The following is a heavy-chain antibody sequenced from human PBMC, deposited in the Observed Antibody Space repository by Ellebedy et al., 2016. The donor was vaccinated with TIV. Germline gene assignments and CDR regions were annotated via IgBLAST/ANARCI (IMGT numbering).Heavy chain of an antibody. CDR3: ASVSGAVVPAANKY. CDR1: GLTFRTYW. V-gene: IGHV3-74*01. Sequence: GESLKISCTASGLTFRTYWMHWVRQAPGKGLVWVSRINSDGSSTSYADSVKGRFNISRDNAKDTLYLQMNSLRVEDTAVYYCASVSGAVVPAANKYWGQGIQVTVSS. D-gene: IGHD2-2*01. J-gene: IGHJ4*02. CDR2: INSDGSST.